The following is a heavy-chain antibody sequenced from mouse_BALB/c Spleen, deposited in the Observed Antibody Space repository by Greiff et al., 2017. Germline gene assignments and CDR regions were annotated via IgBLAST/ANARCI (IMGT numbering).Heavy chain of an antibody. V-gene: IGHV5-17*02. J-gene: IGHJ4*01. CDR1: GFTFSSFG. Sequence: EVQGVESGGGLVQPGGSRKLSCAASGFTFSSFGMHWVRQAPEKGLEWVAYISSGSSTIYYADTVKGRFTISRDNPKNTLFLQMTSLRSEDTAMYYCARFLPYAMDYWGQGTSVTVSS. CDR3: ARFLPYAMDY. D-gene: IGHD2-10*01. CDR2: ISSGSSTI.